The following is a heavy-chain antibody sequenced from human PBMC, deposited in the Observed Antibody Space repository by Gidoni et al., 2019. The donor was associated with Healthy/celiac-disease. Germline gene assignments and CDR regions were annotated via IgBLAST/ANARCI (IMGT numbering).Heavy chain of an antibody. D-gene: IGHD1-26*01. CDR2: ISYDGSNK. CDR3: ARTQAGPSYSGYYFDY. CDR1: GFTFSSYA. V-gene: IGHV3-30-3*01. J-gene: IGHJ4*02. Sequence: QVQLVESGGGVVQPGRSLRLSCAASGFTFSSYAMHWVRQAPGKGLEWVAVISYDGSNKYYADSVKGRFTISRDNSKNTLYLQMNSLRAEDTAVYYCARTQAGPSYSGYYFDYWGQGTLVTVSS.